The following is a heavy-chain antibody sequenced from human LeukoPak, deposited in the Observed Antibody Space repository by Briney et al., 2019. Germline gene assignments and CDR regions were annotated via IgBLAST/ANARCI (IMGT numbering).Heavy chain of an antibody. V-gene: IGHV4-34*01. Sequence: LETLSLTSAVYGGSFSGYYWSWIRQPPGKGLEWIGEINHSGSTNYNPSLKSRVTISADTSKNQFSLKLSSVTAADTAVYYCARGHEGSEDDAFDIWGQGTMVTVSS. J-gene: IGHJ3*02. CDR3: ARGHEGSEDDAFDI. CDR2: INHSGST. CDR1: GGSFSGYY.